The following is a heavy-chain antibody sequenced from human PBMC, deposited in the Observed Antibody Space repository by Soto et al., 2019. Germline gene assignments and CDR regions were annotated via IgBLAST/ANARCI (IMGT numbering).Heavy chain of an antibody. Sequence: QVQLVQSGAEVKKPGSSVKVSCKVSGGTFSNYAIDWVRLAPGHGLEWMGGIVPIFGTTYYTQKFQGRAKIIADDSTTTAYLEMSCLRSEDTAIYYCARVEAVAGLYNYHGLDVWGQGTAVTVSS. V-gene: IGHV1-69*12. CDR2: IVPIFGTT. CDR1: GGTFSNYA. CDR3: ARVEAVAGLYNYHGLDV. J-gene: IGHJ6*02. D-gene: IGHD6-19*01.